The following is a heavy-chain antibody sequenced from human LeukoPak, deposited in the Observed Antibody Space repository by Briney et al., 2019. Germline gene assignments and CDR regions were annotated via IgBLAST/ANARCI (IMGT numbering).Heavy chain of an antibody. V-gene: IGHV6-1*01. J-gene: IGHJ6*02. CDR2: TYYRSKWYN. D-gene: IGHD4-17*01. CDR3: ARQPGGDYVYYYYGMDV. Sequence: SQTLSLTCAISGDSVSSNSAAWNWIRQSPSRGLEWLGRTYYRSKWYNDYAVSVKSRITINPDTSKNQFSLQLNSVTPEDTAVYYCARQPGGDYVYYYYGMDVWGQGTTVTVSS. CDR1: GDSVSSNSAA.